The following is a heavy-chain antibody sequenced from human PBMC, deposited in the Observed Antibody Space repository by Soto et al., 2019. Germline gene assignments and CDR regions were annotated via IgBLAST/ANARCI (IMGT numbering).Heavy chain of an antibody. J-gene: IGHJ4*02. Sequence: QVQLVESEGGVVQPGRSLRLSCAASGFTFSPYAMHWFRQAPGKGLEWGSVTSYDESSKYYAASVKGRFTISRDKNTLYMQMNRLRADDPAVYYCAKDPIIKGTFDYWGQGTLVTVSS. CDR2: TSYDESSK. V-gene: IGHV3-30-3*01. CDR1: GFTFSPYA. CDR3: AKDPIIKGTFDY.